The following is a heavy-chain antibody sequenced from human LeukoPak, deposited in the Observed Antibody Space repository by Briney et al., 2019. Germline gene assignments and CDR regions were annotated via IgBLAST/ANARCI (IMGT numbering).Heavy chain of an antibody. J-gene: IGHJ4*02. V-gene: IGHV3-23*01. CDR1: GFTFSSYA. Sequence: GGSLRLSCAASGFTFSSYAMSWVRQAPGKGLEWVSAISGSGGSTYYADSVKGRFTISRDNSKNTLYLQMNNLRAEDTAVYYCAKERAVRGVIIPYYFDYWGQGTLVTVSS. D-gene: IGHD3-10*01. CDR2: ISGSGGST. CDR3: AKERAVRGVIIPYYFDY.